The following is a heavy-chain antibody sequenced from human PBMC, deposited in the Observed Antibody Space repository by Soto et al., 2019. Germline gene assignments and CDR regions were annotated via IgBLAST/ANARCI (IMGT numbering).Heavy chain of an antibody. CDR1: GGTFSSYA. Sequence: ASVKVSCKTSGGTFSSYAISWVRQAPGQGLEWMGGIIPIFGTANYAQKVQGRVTITADESTSTAYMELSSLRSEDTAVYYCARESGSGSYSPNYFDYWGQGTLVTVSS. CDR3: ARESGSGSYSPNYFDY. V-gene: IGHV1-69*13. CDR2: IIPIFGTA. J-gene: IGHJ4*02. D-gene: IGHD3-10*01.